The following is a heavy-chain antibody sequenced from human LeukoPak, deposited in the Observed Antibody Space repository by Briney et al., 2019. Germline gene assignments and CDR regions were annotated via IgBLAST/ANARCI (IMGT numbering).Heavy chain of an antibody. V-gene: IGHV4-59*01. CDR3: ARDLRAAY. D-gene: IGHD3-16*01. CDR1: GASITSYY. CDR2: IHYSGST. Sequence: SETLSVTCTVSGASITSYYWTWIRQPPGKGLEWIGYIHYSGSTNYNPSLKSRVTISVDTSKNQFSLKLSSMTAADTAVYYCARDLRAAYWGQGTLVTVSS. J-gene: IGHJ4*02.